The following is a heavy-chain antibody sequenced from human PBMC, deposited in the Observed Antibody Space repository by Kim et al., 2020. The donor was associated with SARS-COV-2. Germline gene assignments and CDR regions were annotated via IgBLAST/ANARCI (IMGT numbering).Heavy chain of an antibody. CDR3: ARHLAAGSSSPYDY. D-gene: IGHD6-6*01. Sequence: TPALRSRVTISVDTSKNQFSLKLSSVTAADTAVYYCARHLAAGSSSPYDYWGQGTLVTVSS. V-gene: IGHV4-59*08. J-gene: IGHJ4*02.